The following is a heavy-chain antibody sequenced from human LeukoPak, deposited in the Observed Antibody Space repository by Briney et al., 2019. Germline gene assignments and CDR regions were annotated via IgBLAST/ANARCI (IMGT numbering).Heavy chain of an antibody. V-gene: IGHV3-30*18. J-gene: IGHJ2*01. CDR1: GFTFSNYG. CDR2: ISYDGSNK. Sequence: GGSLRLSCAASGFTFSNYGMHWVRKAPGKGLEWVAFISYDGSNKYYADSVKGRFTISRDNSKNTLYLQMNSLRAEDTAVYYCAKLRTAYCGGDCYSGYFDLWGRGTLVTVSS. D-gene: IGHD2-21*02. CDR3: AKLRTAYCGGDCYSGYFDL.